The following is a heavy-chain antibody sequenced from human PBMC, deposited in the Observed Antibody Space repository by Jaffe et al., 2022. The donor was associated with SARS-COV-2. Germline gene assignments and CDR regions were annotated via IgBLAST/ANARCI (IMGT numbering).Heavy chain of an antibody. D-gene: IGHD3-16*01. V-gene: IGHV3-48*01. Sequence: EVQLVESGGGLVQPGGSLRLSCAASGFTFSSYSMNWVRQAPGKGLEWVSYISSSSSTIYYADSVKGRFTISRDNAKNSLYLQMNSLRAEDTAVYYCARWGTNDYVWGSYYYYYYMDVWGKGTTVTVSS. CDR1: GFTFSSYS. CDR2: ISSSSSTI. J-gene: IGHJ6*03. CDR3: ARWGTNDYVWGSYYYYYYMDV.